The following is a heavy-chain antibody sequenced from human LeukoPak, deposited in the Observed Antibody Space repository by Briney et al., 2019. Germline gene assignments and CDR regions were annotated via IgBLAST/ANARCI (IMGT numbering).Heavy chain of an antibody. Sequence: PSETLSLTCAVYGGSFNGYYWTWIRQPPGKGLKWIGEINKSGSTNYSPSLKSRVTMSIDTSKSQISLRLTSVTAADTAVYYCARNSAYSTSSGFNAWGQGTLVTVSS. CDR3: ARNSAYSTSSGFNA. D-gene: IGHD6-6*01. V-gene: IGHV4-34*01. CDR1: GGSFNGYY. CDR2: INKSGST. J-gene: IGHJ4*02.